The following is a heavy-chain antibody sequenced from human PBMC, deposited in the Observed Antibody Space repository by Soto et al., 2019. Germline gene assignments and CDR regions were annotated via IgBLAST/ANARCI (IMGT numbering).Heavy chain of an antibody. Sequence: QVQLVQSGPEVKKPGSSVKVSCKASGGTFSMYAISWVRQAPGQGLEWMGGIIPMFRTANYAQKFQGRVMITADESTSTAHMGLSSLRTEDTAVYYCARISDHNSGRLMDVWGQGTTVIVSS. CDR3: ARISDHNSGRLMDV. V-gene: IGHV1-69*01. D-gene: IGHD1-1*01. CDR1: GGTFSMYA. CDR2: IIPMFRTA. J-gene: IGHJ6*02.